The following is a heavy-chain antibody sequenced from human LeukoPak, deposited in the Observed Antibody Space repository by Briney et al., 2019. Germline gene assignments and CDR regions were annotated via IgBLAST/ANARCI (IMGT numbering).Heavy chain of an antibody. CDR3: ARVAYGDFWSGYYYYYGMDV. D-gene: IGHD3-3*01. J-gene: IGHJ6*02. V-gene: IGHV1-3*01. Sequence: ASVKVSCKASGYTFTSYAMHWVRQAPGQRLEWMGWINAGNGNTKYSQKFQGRVTITRDTSASTAYMELSSLRSEDTAVYYCARVAYGDFWSGYYYYYGMDVWGQGTTVTVSS. CDR1: GYTFTSYA. CDR2: INAGNGNT.